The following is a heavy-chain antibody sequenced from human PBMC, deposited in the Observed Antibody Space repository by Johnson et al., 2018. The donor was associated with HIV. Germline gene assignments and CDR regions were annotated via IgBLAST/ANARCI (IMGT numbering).Heavy chain of an antibody. CDR2: ISYDGSNK. D-gene: IGHD2-21*02. J-gene: IGHJ3*02. CDR1: GFTFSTYA. Sequence: QVQLVESGGGVVQPGRSLRLSCKASGFTFSTYAMHWVRQPPGKGLEWLAAISYDGSNKYYADSVKGRFTISRDNSKNTLYLQMNSLRAEDTALYYCARDDYAFHIWGQGTMVTVSS. CDR3: ARDDYAFHI. V-gene: IGHV3-30-3*01.